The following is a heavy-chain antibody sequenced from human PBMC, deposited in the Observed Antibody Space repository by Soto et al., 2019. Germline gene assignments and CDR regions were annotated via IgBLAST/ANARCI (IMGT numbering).Heavy chain of an antibody. CDR2: ITGSTGTT. CDR3: AKDTSSSPYYMDV. D-gene: IGHD2-2*01. CDR1: GFTFSNFA. V-gene: IGHV3-23*04. J-gene: IGHJ6*03. Sequence: QLVESGGVVVQPGGSLRLSCAASGFTFSNFAMSWVRHAPGKGLEWVSEITGSTGTTYYADSVKGRFIISRDNSKNTLHLQMNSLRAEDTAVYYCAKDTSSSPYYMDVWGKGTTVIVSS.